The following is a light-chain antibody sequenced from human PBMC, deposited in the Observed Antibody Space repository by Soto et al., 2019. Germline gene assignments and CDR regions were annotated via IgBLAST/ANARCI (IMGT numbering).Light chain of an antibody. CDR3: QKYNSPPSIT. Sequence: DIQMTQSPSTLSASVGDRVTITCRASQTISSWLAWYQQKPGKAPKLLIYAASTLQSGVPSRFSGSGSGTDFTLTISSLQPEDVATYYCQKYNSPPSITFGQGTRLEIK. CDR1: QTISSW. J-gene: IGKJ5*01. CDR2: AAS. V-gene: IGKV1-27*01.